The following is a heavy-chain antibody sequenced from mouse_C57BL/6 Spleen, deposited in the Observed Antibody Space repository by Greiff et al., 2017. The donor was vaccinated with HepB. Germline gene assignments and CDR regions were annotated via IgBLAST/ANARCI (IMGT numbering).Heavy chain of an antibody. D-gene: IGHD2-4*01. CDR3: ARDDYDVGVAMDY. Sequence: QVQLQQSGPELVKPGASVKISCKASGYAFSSSWMNWVKQRPGKGLEWIGRIYPGDGDTNYNGKFKGKATLTADKSSSTAYMQLSSLTSEDSAVYICARDDYDVGVAMDYWGQGTSVTVSS. CDR2: IYPGDGDT. CDR1: GYAFSSSW. V-gene: IGHV1-82*01. J-gene: IGHJ4*01.